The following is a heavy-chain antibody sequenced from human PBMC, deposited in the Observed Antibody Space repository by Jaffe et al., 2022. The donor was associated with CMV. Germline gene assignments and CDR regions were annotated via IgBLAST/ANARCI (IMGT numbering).Heavy chain of an antibody. Sequence: QVTLRESGPALVKPTQTLTLTCTFSGFSLSTSGMCVSWIRQPPGKALEWLALIDWDDDKYYSTSLKTRLTISKDTSKNQVVLTMTNMDPVDTATYYCARSYSSGWHQNWFDPWGQGTLVTVSS. D-gene: IGHD6-19*01. CDR2: IDWDDDK. J-gene: IGHJ5*02. CDR3: ARSYSSGWHQNWFDP. V-gene: IGHV2-70*01. CDR1: GFSLSTSGMC.